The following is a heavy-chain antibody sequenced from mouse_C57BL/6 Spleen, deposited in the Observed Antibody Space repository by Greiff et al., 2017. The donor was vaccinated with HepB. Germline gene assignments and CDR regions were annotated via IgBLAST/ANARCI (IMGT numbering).Heavy chain of an antibody. V-gene: IGHV1-82*01. CDR2: IYPGDGDT. CDR3: ARGGDGFAY. CDR1: GYAFSSSW. J-gene: IGHJ3*01. Sequence: QVQLQQSGPELVNPGASVKISCKASGYAFSSSWMNWVKQRPGKGLEWIGRIYPGDGDTNYNGKFKGKATLTADKSSSTAYMQLSSLTSEDSAVYFCARGGDGFAYWGQGTLVTVSA. D-gene: IGHD3-3*01.